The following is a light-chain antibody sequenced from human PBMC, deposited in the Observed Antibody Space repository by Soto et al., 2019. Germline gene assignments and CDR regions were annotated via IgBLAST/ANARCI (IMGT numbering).Light chain of an antibody. Sequence: DIQMTQSPFSLSASVGDRVTITCRASQSISSYLNWYQQKPGKAPKLLIYAASTLQSGVPSRFSGSGSETEFTLTITSLQPEDSATYYCQQRNSYPRTFGQGTKVDIK. V-gene: IGKV1-9*01. CDR3: QQRNSYPRT. CDR2: AAS. J-gene: IGKJ2*01. CDR1: QSISSY.